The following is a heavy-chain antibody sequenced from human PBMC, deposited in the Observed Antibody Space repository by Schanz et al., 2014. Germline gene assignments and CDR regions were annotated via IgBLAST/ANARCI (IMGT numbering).Heavy chain of an antibody. D-gene: IGHD2-8*02. J-gene: IGHJ4*02. CDR3: AKTLFPGGTQTFGN. CDR2: INTGGDST. V-gene: IGHV3-23*01. Sequence: EVQLLESGGGLVQPGGSLRLSCAASGFTFSTYAMAWVRQAPGKGLEWVSSINTGGDSTYYADSVKGRFTISRDNSKSTLYVEMNSLRVEDTAVYYCAKTLFPGGTQTFGNWGRGTLXTVSS. CDR1: GFTFSTYA.